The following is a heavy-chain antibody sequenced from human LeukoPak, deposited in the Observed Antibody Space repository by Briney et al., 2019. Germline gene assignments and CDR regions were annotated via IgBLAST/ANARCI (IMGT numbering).Heavy chain of an antibody. V-gene: IGHV3-23*01. J-gene: IGHJ4*02. D-gene: IGHD6-13*01. CDR2: ISGSGGST. CDR3: AKVIGVYSSSRYPPFDY. CDR1: GFTFSSYA. Sequence: GGSLRLSCAASGFTFSSYAMSWVRQAPGKGLEWVSAISGSGGSTYYADSVKGRFTISRDNSKNTLYLQMNSLRAEDTAVYYCAKVIGVYSSSRYPPFDYWGQGTLVTVSS.